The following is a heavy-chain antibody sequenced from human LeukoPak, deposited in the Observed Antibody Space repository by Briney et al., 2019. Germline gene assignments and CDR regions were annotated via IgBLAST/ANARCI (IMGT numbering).Heavy chain of an antibody. J-gene: IGHJ6*03. CDR1: GFTFSSYA. V-gene: IGHV3-64*01. Sequence: SGGSLRLSCAASGFTFSSYAMHWVRQAPGKGLEYVSAISSNGGSTYYANSVKGRFTISRDNSKNTLYLQMGSLRAEDMAVYYCARASRAVPLGYYYYMDVWGKGTTVTVSS. CDR3: ARASRAVPLGYYYYMDV. CDR2: ISSNGGST. D-gene: IGHD1-26*01.